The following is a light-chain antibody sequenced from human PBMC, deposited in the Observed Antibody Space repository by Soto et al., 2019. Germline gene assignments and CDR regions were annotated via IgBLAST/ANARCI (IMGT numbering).Light chain of an antibody. J-gene: IGKJ3*01. Sequence: CRASQTLDRSLNWFPQKSGQAPKLLMNAASTLRSGVPSRFSASGSGTDFTLTISSLQTEDYATYYCQQSYNAPFNFGPGTKWI. V-gene: IGKV1-39*01. CDR3: QQSYNAPFN. CDR2: AAS. CDR1: QTLDRS.